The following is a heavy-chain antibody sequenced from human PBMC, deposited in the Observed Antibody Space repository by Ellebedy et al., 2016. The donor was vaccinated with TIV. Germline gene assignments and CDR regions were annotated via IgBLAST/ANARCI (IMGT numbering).Heavy chain of an antibody. CDR3: AKGTMVRDRSSDY. Sequence: PGGSLRLSCAASGFTFSSYGMHWVRQAPGKGLEWVAFIRYDGSNKYYADSVKGRFTISRDNSKNTLYLQMNSLRAEDTAVYYCAKGTMVRDRSSDYWGQGTLVTVSS. CDR1: GFTFSSYG. V-gene: IGHV3-30*02. J-gene: IGHJ4*02. D-gene: IGHD3-10*01. CDR2: IRYDGSNK.